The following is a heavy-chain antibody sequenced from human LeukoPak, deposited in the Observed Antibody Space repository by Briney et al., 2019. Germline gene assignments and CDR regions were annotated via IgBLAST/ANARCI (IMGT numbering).Heavy chain of an antibody. D-gene: IGHD3-10*02. V-gene: IGHV3-21*01. CDR3: AELGITMIGGV. Sequence: KSGGSLRLSCAASGFTFSRNSMNWVRQTPGKGLEWVSSISTSSIYIYYADSVKGRFTISRDNAKNSLYLQMNSLRAEDTAVYYCAELGITMIGGVWGKGTTVTISS. CDR2: ISTSSIYI. J-gene: IGHJ6*04. CDR1: GFTFSRNS.